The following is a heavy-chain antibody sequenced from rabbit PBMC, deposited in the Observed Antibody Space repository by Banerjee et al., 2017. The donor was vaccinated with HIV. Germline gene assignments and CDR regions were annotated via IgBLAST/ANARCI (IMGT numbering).Heavy chain of an antibody. CDR1: GIDFSTYG. Sequence: QEQLVESGGGLVTLGGSLKLSCKASGIDFSTYGISWVRQAPGKGLEWIGYIYPDYGTTDYASWVNGRFTISLDSAQNTVFLRMTSLTAADTATYFCARVTGYGITSGHPTRLDLWGPGTPGHRL. J-gene: IGHJ3*01. D-gene: IGHD1-1*01. CDR2: IYPDYGTT. CDR3: ARVTGYGITSGHPTRLDL. V-gene: IGHV1S47*01.